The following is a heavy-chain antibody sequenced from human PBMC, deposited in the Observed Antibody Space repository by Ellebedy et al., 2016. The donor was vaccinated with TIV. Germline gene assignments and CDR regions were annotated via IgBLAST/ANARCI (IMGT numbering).Heavy chain of an antibody. CDR3: AKVGQADHYWYGMDV. CDR1: GFTFSSHW. D-gene: IGHD3-16*01. CDR2: IPSDGSYE. V-gene: IGHV3-30*02. J-gene: IGHJ6*02. Sequence: GESLKISCAASGFTFSSHWMSWVRQAPGKGLEWVAFIPSDGSYEYYADSVKGRFTISRDNSKNMMYLQMNSLRADDTAVYYCAKVGQADHYWYGMDVWGQGTTVTVSS.